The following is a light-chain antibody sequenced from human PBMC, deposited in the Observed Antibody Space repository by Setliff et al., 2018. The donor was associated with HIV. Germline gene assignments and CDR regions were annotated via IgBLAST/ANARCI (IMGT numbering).Light chain of an antibody. CDR3: AAWDDSLNGDV. CDR2: ANF. J-gene: IGLJ1*01. CDR1: FSSLGRNT. Sequence: QSVLTQPPSASGTPGQRVTISCSGSFSSLGRNTVNWYQQLPGTAPKLLIFANFQRPSGVPDRFSGSKSGTSASLVISGLQSEDESEYYCAAWDDSLNGDVFGTGTKVNVL. V-gene: IGLV1-44*01.